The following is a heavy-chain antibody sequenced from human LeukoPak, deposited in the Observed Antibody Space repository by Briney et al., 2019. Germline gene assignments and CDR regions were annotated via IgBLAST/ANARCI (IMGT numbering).Heavy chain of an antibody. Sequence: GGSLRLSCAASGFTFSSYIMHWVRQAPGKGLEWVAVISYDGSNKYHADSVKGRFTISRDNSKNTLYLQMNSLRAEDTAVYYCARVVVTMVRGDYGMDVWGQGTTVTVSS. CDR3: ARVVVTMVRGDYGMDV. CDR2: ISYDGSNK. D-gene: IGHD3-10*01. CDR1: GFTFSSYI. J-gene: IGHJ6*02. V-gene: IGHV3-30-3*01.